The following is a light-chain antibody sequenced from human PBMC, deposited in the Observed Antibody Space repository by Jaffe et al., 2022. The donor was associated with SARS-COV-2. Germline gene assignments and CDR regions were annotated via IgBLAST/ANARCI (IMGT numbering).Light chain of an antibody. CDR1: QSVSSSY. CDR2: GAS. CDR3: QHYSSSLT. V-gene: IGKV3-20*01. J-gene: IGKJ4*01. Sequence: IVLTQSPGTLSLSPGERATLSCRASQSVSSSYLAWHQQKPGQAPRLLIYGASFRVAGIPDRFSGSGSGTDFTLTISRLEPEDFAVYYCQHYSSSLTFGGGTTVEIK.